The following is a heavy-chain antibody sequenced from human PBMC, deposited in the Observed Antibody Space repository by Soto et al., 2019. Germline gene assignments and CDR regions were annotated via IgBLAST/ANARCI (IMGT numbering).Heavy chain of an antibody. D-gene: IGHD5-18*01. J-gene: IGHJ4*02. CDR3: VRVGCSYGFDD. CDR2: IYYSGST. CDR1: GGSISSGDYY. Sequence: QVQLQESGPGLVKPSQTLSLTCTVSGGSISSGDYYCSWIRQPPGKGLEWIGYIYYSGSTYYHPSLKSRVTILVDTSRNPFCLKLSFVTAADTAVYYCVRVGCSYGFDDWGQGTLVTVSP. V-gene: IGHV4-30-4*01.